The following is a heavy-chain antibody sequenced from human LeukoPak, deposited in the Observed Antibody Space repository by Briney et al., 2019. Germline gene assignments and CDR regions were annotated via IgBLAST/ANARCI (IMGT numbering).Heavy chain of an antibody. D-gene: IGHD1-26*01. CDR1: GFTFSSYA. CDR3: ARDDPIVGASNDY. J-gene: IGHJ4*02. CDR2: ISGSGGST. V-gene: IGHV3-23*01. Sequence: SGGSLRLSCAASGFTFSSYAMSWVRQAPGKGLEWVSAISGSGGSTYYADSVKGRFTISRDNSKNTLYLQMNSLRAEDTAGYYCARDDPIVGASNDYWGQGTLVTVSS.